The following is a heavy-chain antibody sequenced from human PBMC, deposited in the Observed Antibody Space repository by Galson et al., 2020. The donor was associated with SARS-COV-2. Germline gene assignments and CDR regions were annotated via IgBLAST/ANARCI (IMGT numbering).Heavy chain of an antibody. J-gene: IGHJ4*02. D-gene: IGHD3-10*01. CDR2: ITYDGVNR. Sequence: GESLKISCAASGFNFKTYGIHWVRQAPGKGLEWVAVITYDGVNRYYADSVKGRFTISRDNLKDTVYLQMDTLTREDTAVYYCARDRYDGDKGYYFLRYLEHWGQGTLVTVSS. CDR3: ARDRYDGDKGYYFLRYLEH. CDR1: GFNFKTYG. V-gene: IGHV3-30*03.